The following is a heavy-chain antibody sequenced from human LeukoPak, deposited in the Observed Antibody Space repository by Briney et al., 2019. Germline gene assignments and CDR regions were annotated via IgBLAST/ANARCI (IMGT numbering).Heavy chain of an antibody. Sequence: SETLSLTCTVSGDSISSYFWSWIRQPPGKGLECIGYIYYSGSNYYNPSLQSRDTIAVDTSKNQFSLKLNSVTAADTAVYYCARRVFGWFDPWGQGTLVTVSS. CDR3: ARRVFGWFDP. D-gene: IGHD3-3*01. CDR1: GDSISSYF. J-gene: IGHJ5*02. CDR2: IYYSGSN. V-gene: IGHV4-59*01.